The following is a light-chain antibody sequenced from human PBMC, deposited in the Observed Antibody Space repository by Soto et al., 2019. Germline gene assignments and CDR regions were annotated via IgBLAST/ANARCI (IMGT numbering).Light chain of an antibody. Sequence: IQLTQSPSSLSASVGDRVTITCRASQGISSYLAWYQQKPGKAPKLLIYAASNLQSGVPSRFSGSGSGTDFTLTISSLQPEDFATYYCQQLSSYPPITFGQGTRLEIK. CDR2: AAS. J-gene: IGKJ5*01. CDR3: QQLSSYPPIT. V-gene: IGKV1-9*01. CDR1: QGISSY.